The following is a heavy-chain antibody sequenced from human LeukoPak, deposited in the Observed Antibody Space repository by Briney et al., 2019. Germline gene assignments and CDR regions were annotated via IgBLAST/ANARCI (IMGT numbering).Heavy chain of an antibody. CDR3: ARVQSRYNYYYYMDV. Sequence: ASVKVSCKASGYTFTSYYMHWVRQAPGQGLEWMGIINPSGGSTSYAQKFQGRVTMTRDMSTSTVYMELSSLRSEDTAMYYCARVQSRYNYYYYMDVWGKGTTVTVSS. CDR2: INPSGGST. CDR1: GYTFTSYY. J-gene: IGHJ6*03. V-gene: IGHV1-46*01.